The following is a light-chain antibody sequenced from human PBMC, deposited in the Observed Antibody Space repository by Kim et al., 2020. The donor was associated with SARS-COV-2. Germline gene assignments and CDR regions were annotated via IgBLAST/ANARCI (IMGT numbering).Light chain of an antibody. CDR3: QSYDSSLSGSV. Sequence: QRVTISCTGSSSNIGAGYDVHWYQQLPGTAPKLLIYGNSNRPSGVPHRFSGSKSGTSASLAITGLQAEDEADYYCQSYDSSLSGSVFGGGTQLTVL. J-gene: IGLJ2*01. V-gene: IGLV1-40*01. CDR1: SSNIGAGYD. CDR2: GNS.